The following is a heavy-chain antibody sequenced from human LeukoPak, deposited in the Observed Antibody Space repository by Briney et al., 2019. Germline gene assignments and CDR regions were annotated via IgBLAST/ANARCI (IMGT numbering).Heavy chain of an antibody. CDR2: ISYDGNNK. Sequence: GGSLRLSCTASGFSFSTSVMHWVRQAPGKGLEWVAVISYDGNNKHYADSVKGRFTISRDNSKNTLYLQMTSLRAEDTAVYYCAKDLVITGYNSATDNDLWGQGTLVTVSS. CDR3: AKDLVITGYNSATDNDL. CDR1: GFSFSTSV. D-gene: IGHD5-24*01. J-gene: IGHJ5*02. V-gene: IGHV3-30*18.